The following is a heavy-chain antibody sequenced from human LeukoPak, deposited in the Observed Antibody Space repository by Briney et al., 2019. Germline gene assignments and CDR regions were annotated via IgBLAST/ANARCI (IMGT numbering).Heavy chain of an antibody. D-gene: IGHD3-22*01. CDR2: ISAYNGNR. V-gene: IGHV1-18*01. Sequence: ASVKVSCKAAGYTLTNYAISWVRQAPGQGLEWMGWISAYNGNRNYAQKLQGRVTMTTDTSTSTAYMELRSLRSDDTAVYYCASTHYDSSGYQEYFQHWGQGTLVTVSS. CDR1: GYTLTNYA. J-gene: IGHJ1*01. CDR3: ASTHYDSSGYQEYFQH.